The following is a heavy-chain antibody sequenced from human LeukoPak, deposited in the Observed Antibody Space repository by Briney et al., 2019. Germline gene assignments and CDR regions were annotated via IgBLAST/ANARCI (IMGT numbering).Heavy chain of an antibody. J-gene: IGHJ4*02. CDR2: IKSKTDGGTT. D-gene: IGHD3-16*02. CDR3: TTDHDTYYDYVWGSYRYRPYDY. V-gene: IGHV3-15*01. CDR1: GFTVSSNY. Sequence: GGSLRLSCAAFGFTVSSNYMSWVRQAPGKGLEWVGRIKSKTDGGTTDYAAPVKGRFTISRDDSKNTLYLQMNSLKTEDTAVYYCTTDHDTYYDYVWGSYRYRPYDYWGQGTLVTVSS.